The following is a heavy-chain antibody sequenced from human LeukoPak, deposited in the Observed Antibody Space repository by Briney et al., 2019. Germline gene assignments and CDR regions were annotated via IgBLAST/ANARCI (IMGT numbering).Heavy chain of an antibody. CDR2: INHSGST. Sequence: SETLSLTCAVYGGSFSGYYWSWIRQPPGKGLEWIGEINHSGSTNYNPSLKSRVTISVDTSKNQFSLKLSSVTAADTAVYYCARGRVWDYWGQGTLVTVSS. V-gene: IGHV4-34*01. CDR3: ARGRVWDY. J-gene: IGHJ4*02. D-gene: IGHD3-16*01. CDR1: GGSFSGYY.